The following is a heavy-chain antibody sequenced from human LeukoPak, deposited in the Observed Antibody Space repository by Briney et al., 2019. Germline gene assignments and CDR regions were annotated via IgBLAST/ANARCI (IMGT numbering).Heavy chain of an antibody. CDR3: ANQYYDFWSGPTAPYYHMDV. D-gene: IGHD3-3*01. CDR1: GITFSSYA. V-gene: IGHV3-23*01. CDR2: ISGSGGST. J-gene: IGHJ6*03. Sequence: GGSLRLSCAASGITFSSYAMSWVRQAPGKGLEWVSAISGSGGSTYYADSVKGRFTISRDNSKNTLYLQMNSLRAEDTAVYYCANQYYDFWSGPTAPYYHMDVWGKGTTVTVSS.